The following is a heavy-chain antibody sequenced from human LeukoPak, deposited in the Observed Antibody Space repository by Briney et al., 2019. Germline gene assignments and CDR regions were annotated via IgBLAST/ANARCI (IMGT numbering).Heavy chain of an antibody. CDR2: ISSGSSTI. CDR1: GFTFSSYS. D-gene: IGHD4-17*01. V-gene: IGHV3-48*01. J-gene: IGHJ4*02. Sequence: PGGSLRLSCAASGFTFSSYSMNWVRQAPGKGLEWVSYISSGSSTIYYADSVKGRFTISRDNAKNSLYLQMNSLRVEDTAVYYCARDPDHGRWFDYWGQGTLVTASS. CDR3: ARDPDHGRWFDY.